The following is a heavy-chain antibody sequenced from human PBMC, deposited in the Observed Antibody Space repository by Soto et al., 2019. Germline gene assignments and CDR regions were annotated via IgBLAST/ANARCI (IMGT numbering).Heavy chain of an antibody. V-gene: IGHV4-34*01. Sequence: SDTLSLTCAVYGGSFSGYYWSWIRQPPGKGLEWIGEINHSGSTNYNPSLKSRVTISVDTSKNQFSLKLSSVTAADTAVYYCARENYGSTLDVWGQGTTVTVSS. CDR2: INHSGST. CDR1: GGSFSGYY. J-gene: IGHJ6*02. D-gene: IGHD3-16*01. CDR3: ARENYGSTLDV.